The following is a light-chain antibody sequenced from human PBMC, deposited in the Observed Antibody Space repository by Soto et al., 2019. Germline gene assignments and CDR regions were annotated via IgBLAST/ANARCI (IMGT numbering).Light chain of an antibody. CDR3: QQYNNWPFT. CDR2: GAS. Sequence: EIMMMQSPVTLSVSPGERATLSCRASQSVNSNLAWYQQKPGQAPRLLIYGASTRATGIPASFIGNGSGTEFTLTASSPQPEDFAVYYCQQYNNWPFTFGPGTKVDIK. V-gene: IGKV3-15*01. J-gene: IGKJ3*01. CDR1: QSVNSN.